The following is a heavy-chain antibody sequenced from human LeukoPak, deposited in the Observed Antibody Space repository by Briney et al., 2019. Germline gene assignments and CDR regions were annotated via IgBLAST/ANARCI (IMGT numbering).Heavy chain of an antibody. CDR2: IYSGGST. Sequence: GGSLRLSCAASGFTFSDYYMSWIRQAPGKGLEWVSVIYSGGSTYYADSVKGRFTISRDNSKNTLYLQMNSLRAEDTAVYYCAREAPDDYTFDYWGQGTLVTVSS. D-gene: IGHD4-11*01. CDR1: GFTFSDYY. V-gene: IGHV3-53*01. CDR3: AREAPDDYTFDY. J-gene: IGHJ4*02.